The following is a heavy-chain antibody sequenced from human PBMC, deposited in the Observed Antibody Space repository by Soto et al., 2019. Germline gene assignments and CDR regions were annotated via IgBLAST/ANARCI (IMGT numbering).Heavy chain of an antibody. CDR3: AKSRVFIGAIVTLLDS. CDR1: GFTFSSYA. J-gene: IGHJ4*02. D-gene: IGHD3-16*02. V-gene: IGHV3-23*01. CDR2: ISNNGDTA. Sequence: EVQLLESGGGLVQPGGSLTLSCATSGFTFSSYAMVWVRQAAEKGLEWVASISNNGDTAYYADSVKGRFTISRGNSENTLYLQMNSLRADDTALYFCAKSRVFIGAIVTLLDSWGQVTQVTVSS.